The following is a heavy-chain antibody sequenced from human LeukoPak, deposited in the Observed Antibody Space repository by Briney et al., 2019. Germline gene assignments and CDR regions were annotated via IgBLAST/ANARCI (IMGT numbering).Heavy chain of an antibody. Sequence: AGGSLRLSCAASGFTFSSYAMSWVRQAPGKGLEWVSAISGSGGSTYYADSVKGRFTISRDNSENTVFLQMNSLRAEDTAVYYCAKAVAGYYIASFDYWGQGTLVTVSS. CDR1: GFTFSSYA. CDR3: AKAVAGYYIASFDY. CDR2: ISGSGGST. D-gene: IGHD3-22*01. J-gene: IGHJ4*02. V-gene: IGHV3-23*01.